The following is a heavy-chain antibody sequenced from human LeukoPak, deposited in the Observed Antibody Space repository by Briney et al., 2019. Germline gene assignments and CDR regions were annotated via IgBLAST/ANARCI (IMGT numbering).Heavy chain of an antibody. J-gene: IGHJ6*03. CDR2: VYYSGST. V-gene: IGHV4-59*01. D-gene: IGHD1-1*01. CDR3: ARDRTGTTGNYYYYYYMDV. Sequence: PSETLSLTCTVSGGSISSNYWSWIRQSPGKGLEWIGYVYYSGSTNYNPSLKSRVTISVDTSKNQFYLKLRSVTAADTAVYYCARDRTGTTGNYYYYYYMDVWGKGTTVTVSS. CDR1: GGSISSNY.